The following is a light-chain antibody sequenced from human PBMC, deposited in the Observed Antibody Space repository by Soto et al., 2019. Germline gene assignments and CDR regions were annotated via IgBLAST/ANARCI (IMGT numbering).Light chain of an antibody. V-gene: IGLV2-11*01. CDR1: NSDVGGYNF. J-gene: IGLJ1*01. CDR3: CSYADSIYV. CDR2: DVS. Sequence: QSALTQPRSVSGSPGQSVTISCTGTNSDVGGYNFVSWYQQYPGKVPKLMIYDVSKRSSGVPDRFSGSKSGNTASLTISGLQAEDEADYYSCSYADSIYVFGSGTKVTVL.